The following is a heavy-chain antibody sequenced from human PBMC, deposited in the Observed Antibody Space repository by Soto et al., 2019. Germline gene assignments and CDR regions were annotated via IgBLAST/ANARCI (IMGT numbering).Heavy chain of an antibody. J-gene: IGHJ3*02. CDR2: ISSSSSTI. D-gene: IGHD1-1*01. CDR1: GFTFSSYS. Sequence: PGGSLRLSCAASGFTFSSYSMNWVRQAPGKGLEWVSYISSSSSTIYYADSVKGRFTISRDNAKNSLYLQMNSLRAEDTAVYYCARTTGTTLRAVDAFDIWGQGTMVTVSS. V-gene: IGHV3-48*01. CDR3: ARTTGTTLRAVDAFDI.